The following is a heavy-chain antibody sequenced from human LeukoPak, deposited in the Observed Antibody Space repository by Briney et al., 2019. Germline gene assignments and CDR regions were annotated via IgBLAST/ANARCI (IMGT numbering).Heavy chain of an antibody. V-gene: IGHV1-18*01. CDR3: ARLEMYNYDSSGYYLGGYFDY. Sequence: VASVRVSCKTSGYNFNNYGISWVRQAPGQGLEWMGWISAYSGDTNYAQKLQGRVTMTTDTPTSTAYMELRSLRSDDTAVYYCARLEMYNYDSSGYYLGGYFDYWGQGTLVTVSS. D-gene: IGHD3-22*01. J-gene: IGHJ4*02. CDR1: GYNFNNYG. CDR2: ISAYSGDT.